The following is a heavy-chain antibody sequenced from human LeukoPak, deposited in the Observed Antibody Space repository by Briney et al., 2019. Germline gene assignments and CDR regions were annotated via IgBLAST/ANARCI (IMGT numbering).Heavy chain of an antibody. Sequence: GGSLRLSCAASGFTFSDHYMDWVRQAPGKGLEWVGRIKNKANSYTTDYAASVKGRFTISRDDSRNSLNLQMNSLKTEDTAVYSCARDLRLETTSGSWGQGTLVTVSS. CDR3: ARDLRLETTSGS. J-gene: IGHJ5*02. CDR2: IKNKANSYTT. V-gene: IGHV3-72*01. D-gene: IGHD1-7*01. CDR1: GFTFSDHY.